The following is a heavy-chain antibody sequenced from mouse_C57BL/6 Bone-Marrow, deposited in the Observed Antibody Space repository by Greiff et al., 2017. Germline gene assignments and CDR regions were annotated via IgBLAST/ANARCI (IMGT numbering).Heavy chain of an antibody. CDR2: IYPGDGDT. CDR3: ARFATMVTGGND. Sequence: QVQLQQSGPELVKPGASVKISCKASGYAFSSSWMNWVKQRPGKGLEWIGRIYPGDGDTNYNGKFKGKATLTADKSSSTAYMQLRSLTSEDSAVYFCARFATMVTGGNDWGQGTTLTVSS. J-gene: IGHJ2*01. D-gene: IGHD2-2*01. CDR1: GYAFSSSW. V-gene: IGHV1-82*01.